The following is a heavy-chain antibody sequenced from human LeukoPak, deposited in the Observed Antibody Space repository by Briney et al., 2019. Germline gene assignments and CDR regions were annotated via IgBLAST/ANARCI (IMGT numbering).Heavy chain of an antibody. CDR3: ARSMAARPSYFDY. CDR1: GFSLSTSGMC. Sequence: SGPALVKPTQTLTLTCTFSGFSLSTSGMCVSWIRQPPGKALEWLARIDWDDDKYYSTFLKTRLTISKDTSKNQLVLTMTNMDPVDTATYYCARSMAARPSYFDYWGQGTLVTVSS. V-gene: IGHV2-70*11. D-gene: IGHD6-6*01. J-gene: IGHJ4*02. CDR2: IDWDDDK.